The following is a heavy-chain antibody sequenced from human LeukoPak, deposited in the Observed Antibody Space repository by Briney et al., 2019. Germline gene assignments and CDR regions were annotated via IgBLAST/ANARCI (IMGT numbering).Heavy chain of an antibody. CDR1: GYTFTGYY. CDR2: INPNSGGT. Sequence: ASVKVPCKASGYTFTGYYMHWVRQAPGQGLEWMGWINPNSGGTHYAQKFQGRVTMTRDTSISTAYMELSRLRSDDTAVYYCARGVELLWFGELSTFDYWGQGTLVTVSS. J-gene: IGHJ4*02. V-gene: IGHV1-2*02. CDR3: ARGVELLWFGELSTFDY. D-gene: IGHD3-10*01.